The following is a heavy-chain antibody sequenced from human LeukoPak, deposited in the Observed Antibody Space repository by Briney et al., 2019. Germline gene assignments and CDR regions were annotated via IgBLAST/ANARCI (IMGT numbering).Heavy chain of an antibody. CDR1: GFTLSSYW. J-gene: IGHJ6*03. CDR3: ARELGRYYMDV. V-gene: IGHV3-7*01. Sequence: PGGSLRLSCAASGFTLSSYWKSWVRQARGKGRGWGANIKQDGREKYYVDCVKGRVTISRDNAKKPLYLQMNSLRAEDTAVYYCARELGRYYMDVWGKGTTVTVSS. CDR2: IKQDGREK.